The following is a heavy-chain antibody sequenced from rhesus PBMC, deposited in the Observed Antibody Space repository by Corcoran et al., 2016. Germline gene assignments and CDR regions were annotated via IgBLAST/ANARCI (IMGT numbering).Heavy chain of an antibody. V-gene: IGHV4-80*01. Sequence: QVQLQESAPGLVRPSETLSPTCAVSHDAEDSCSRHRRSWIRQPPGQELEWLGGIAGDTGTTNCNPSLTIRVTVSKDASKTQLSLKLSSLTAADTAVYYCARAAGGANGPFFDPWGQGVLVTVSS. CDR1: HDAEDSCSRHR. CDR3: ARAAGGANGPFFDP. CDR2: IAGDTGTT. J-gene: IGHJ4*01.